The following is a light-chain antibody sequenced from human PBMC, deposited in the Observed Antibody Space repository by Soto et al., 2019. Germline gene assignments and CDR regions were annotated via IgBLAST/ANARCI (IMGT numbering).Light chain of an antibody. CDR1: QGISSW. Sequence: DIHMTQSPSSVSASVGDRVTITCRASQGISSWLAWYQQKPGKAPKLLIYAASTLQSGVPSRFSGSGSGTDFTLTISCLQSEDFATYYCQQYYSYQWTFGQGTKVDIK. V-gene: IGKV1-12*01. J-gene: IGKJ1*01. CDR3: QQYYSYQWT. CDR2: AAS.